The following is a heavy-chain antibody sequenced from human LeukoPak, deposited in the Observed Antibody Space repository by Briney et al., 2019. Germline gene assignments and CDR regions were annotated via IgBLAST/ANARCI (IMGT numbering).Heavy chain of an antibody. CDR3: ARGPLRFLEWFGFDY. J-gene: IGHJ4*02. CDR1: GFTFSSYG. D-gene: IGHD3-3*01. CDR2: IWYDGSNK. Sequence: GGSLRLSCAASGFTFSSYGMHWVRQAPGKGLEWVAVIWYDGSNKYYADSVKGRFTISRDNSKNALYLQMNSLRAEDTVVYYCARGPLRFLEWFGFDYWGQGTLVTVSS. V-gene: IGHV3-33*01.